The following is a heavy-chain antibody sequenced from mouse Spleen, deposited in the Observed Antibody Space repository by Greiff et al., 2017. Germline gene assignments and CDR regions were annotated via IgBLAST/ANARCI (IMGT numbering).Heavy chain of an antibody. V-gene: IGHV3-1*01. D-gene: IGHD1-1*01. J-gene: IGHJ2*01. CDR3: ARGTTVTPFDY. CDR2: ISYSGST. Sequence: VQLKESGPGMVKPSQSLSLTCTVTGYSITSGYDWHWIRHFPGNKLEWMGYISYSGSTNYNPSLKSRISITHDTSKNHFFLKLNSVTTEDTATYYCARGTTVTPFDYWGQGTTLTVSS. CDR1: GYSITSGYD.